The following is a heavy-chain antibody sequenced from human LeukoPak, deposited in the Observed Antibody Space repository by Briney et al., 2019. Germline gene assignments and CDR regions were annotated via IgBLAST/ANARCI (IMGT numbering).Heavy chain of an antibody. V-gene: IGHV4-61*01. CDR3: AREVGGAADY. CDR1: GGSVSSGSYY. D-gene: IGHD3-16*01. Sequence: PSETQSLTCTVSGGSVSSGSYYWSWIRQPPGKGLEWIGYIYYSGSTNYNPSLKSRVTISVDTSKNQFSLKLSSVTAADTAVYYCAREVGGAADYWGQGTLVTVSS. J-gene: IGHJ4*02. CDR2: IYYSGST.